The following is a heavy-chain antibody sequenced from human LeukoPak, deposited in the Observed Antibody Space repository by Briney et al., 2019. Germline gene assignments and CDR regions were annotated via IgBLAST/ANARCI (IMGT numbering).Heavy chain of an antibody. CDR1: GFTFSDYG. J-gene: IGHJ5*02. CDR3: ARETIVVVINNWFDP. D-gene: IGHD3-22*01. V-gene: IGHV3-30*19. CDR2: ISYDGSNK. Sequence: GRPLRLSCAASGFTFSDYGIHWVRQAPGKGLEWVAVISYDGSNKYCADSVKGRFTISRDNSKNTLYLQMNSLRAEDTAVYYCARETIVVVINNWFDPWGQGTLVTVSS.